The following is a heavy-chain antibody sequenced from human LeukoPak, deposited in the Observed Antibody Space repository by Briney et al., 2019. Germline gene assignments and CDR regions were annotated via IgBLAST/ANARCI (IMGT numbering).Heavy chain of an antibody. CDR3: VKAQYSHSWYTEGEIDY. J-gene: IGHJ4*02. CDR1: GFTFSSYG. D-gene: IGHD6-13*01. CDR2: ISYDGSNI. Sequence: PGGSLRLSCAASGFTFSSYGMHWVRQAPGKGLEWVAVISYDGSNIYYADSVKGRFTISRDNSKNTLYLQMNSLRAEDTAVYYCVKAQYSHSWYTEGEIDYWGQGTLATVSS. V-gene: IGHV3-30*18.